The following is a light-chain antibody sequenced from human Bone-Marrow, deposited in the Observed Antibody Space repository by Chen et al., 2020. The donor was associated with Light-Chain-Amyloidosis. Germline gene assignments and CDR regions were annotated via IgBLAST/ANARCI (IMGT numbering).Light chain of an antibody. V-gene: IGKV1-33*01. Sequence: DIWVTQSPSSLSASVGDRVTIACQASQDITGYLIWFQQKPGKAPRLLVYDATNLQTGVPSRFSGSGFGTDFTLTISTLQPEEVATYFCQQYDTLHCFGGGTREEIK. J-gene: IGKJ4*01. CDR2: DAT. CDR3: QQYDTLHC. CDR1: QDITGY.